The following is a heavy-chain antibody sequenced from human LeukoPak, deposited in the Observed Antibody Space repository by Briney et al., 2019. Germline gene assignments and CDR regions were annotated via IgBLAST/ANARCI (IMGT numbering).Heavy chain of an antibody. CDR2: ISSSSSTI. J-gene: IGHJ4*02. D-gene: IGHD3-10*01. CDR3: ARDGFTMVRGVIIGGFDY. V-gene: IGHV3-48*04. Sequence: PGGSLRLSCAATGFTFSSYSMNWVRQAPGKGLEWVSYISSSSSTIYYADSVKGRFTISRDNAKNSLYLQMNSLRAEDTAVYYCARDGFTMVRGVIIGGFDYWGQGTLVTVSS. CDR1: GFTFSSYS.